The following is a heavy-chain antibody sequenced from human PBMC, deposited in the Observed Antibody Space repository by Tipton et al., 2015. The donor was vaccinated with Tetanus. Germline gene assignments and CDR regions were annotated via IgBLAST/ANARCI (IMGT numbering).Heavy chain of an antibody. CDR3: ARDRGLTTGGGIGMDV. V-gene: IGHV4-61*08. D-gene: IGHD4-17*01. CDR2: IYYSGNT. J-gene: IGHJ6*02. CDR1: GGSISSGGYY. Sequence: LRLSCTVSGGSISSGGYYWSWIRQHPGTGLEWIGNIYYSGNTNYNPSLKTRVTISVDTSKNQFSLKLSSVTAADTAVYYCARDRGLTTGGGIGMDVWGQGTTVTVSS.